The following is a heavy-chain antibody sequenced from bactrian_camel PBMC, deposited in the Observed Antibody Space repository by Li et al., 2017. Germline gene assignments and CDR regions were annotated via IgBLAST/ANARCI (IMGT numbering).Heavy chain of an antibody. CDR2: YGNDA. CDR1: GFTFTSYY. CDR3: ATGERGES. J-gene: IGHJ4*01. Sequence: VQLVESGGGLVQPGGSLRLSCTASGFTFTSYYMSWVRQAPGKGLEWVSSYGNDAYYASSVKGRFTISRDNAKNTVYLQMNSLEYEDAALYYCATGERGESWGQGTQVTVS. V-gene: IGHV3-2*01.